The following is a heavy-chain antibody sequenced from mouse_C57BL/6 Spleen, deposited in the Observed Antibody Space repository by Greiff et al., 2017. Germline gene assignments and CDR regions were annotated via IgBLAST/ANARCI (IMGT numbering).Heavy chain of an antibody. V-gene: IGHV1-15*01. D-gene: IGHD1-1*01. CDR3: TRSHGDGSSYWYFDV. Sequence: QVQLQQSGAELVKPGASVTLSCKASGYTFTDYEMHWVKQTPVHGLEWIGAIDPETGGTAYNQKFKGKAILTADKSSSTAYMKLRSLTSEDSAVYYCTRSHGDGSSYWYFDVWGTGTTVTVSS. CDR2: IDPETGGT. CDR1: GYTFTDYE. J-gene: IGHJ1*03.